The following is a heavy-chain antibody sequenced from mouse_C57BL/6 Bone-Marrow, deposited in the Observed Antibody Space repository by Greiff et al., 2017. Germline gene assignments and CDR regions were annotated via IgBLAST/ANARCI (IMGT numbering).Heavy chain of an antibody. CDR3: ARSLYYGYGRAGKFGAMDY. V-gene: IGHV1-18*01. J-gene: IGHJ4*01. D-gene: IGHD2-2*01. Sequence: EVQLQQSGPELVKPGASVKIPCKASGYTFTDYNMDWVKQSHGKSLEWIGDINPNNGGTIYNQKFKGKATLTVDKSSSTAYMELRSLTSEDTAVYYCARSLYYGYGRAGKFGAMDYWGQGTSVTVSS. CDR2: INPNNGGT. CDR1: GYTFTDYN.